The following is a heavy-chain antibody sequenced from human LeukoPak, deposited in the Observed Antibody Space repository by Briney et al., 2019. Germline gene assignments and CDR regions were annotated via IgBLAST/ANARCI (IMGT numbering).Heavy chain of an antibody. V-gene: IGHV1-18*04. Sequence: ASVKVSCKASGYTFTGYYRHWVRQAPGQGLEWMGWISAYNGNTNYAQKLQGRVTMTTDTSTSTAYMELRSLRSDDTAVYYCARDLPYYYDSSGYYRPSLGYWGQGTLVTVSS. CDR2: ISAYNGNT. CDR3: ARDLPYYYDSSGYYRPSLGY. CDR1: GYTFTGYY. J-gene: IGHJ4*02. D-gene: IGHD3-22*01.